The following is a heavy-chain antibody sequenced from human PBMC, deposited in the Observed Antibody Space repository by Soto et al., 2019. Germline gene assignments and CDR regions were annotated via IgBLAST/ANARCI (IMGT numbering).Heavy chain of an antibody. CDR1: GGSISSGDYY. D-gene: IGHD3-3*01. V-gene: IGHV4-30-4*01. CDR2: IYYSGST. CDR3: ARVQGYYDFWSGYWFDP. Sequence: SATLSLTCTVSGGSISSGDYYWSWIRQPPGKGLEWIGYIYYSGSTYYNPSLKSRVTISVDTSKNQFSLKLSSVTAADTAVYYCARVQGYYDFWSGYWFDPWGQGTLVTVSS. J-gene: IGHJ5*02.